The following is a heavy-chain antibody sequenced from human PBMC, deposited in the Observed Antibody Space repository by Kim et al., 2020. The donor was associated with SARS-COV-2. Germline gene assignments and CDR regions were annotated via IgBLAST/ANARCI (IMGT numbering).Heavy chain of an antibody. Sequence: GNTDYNPTLKSRVTISVDTSKTQCSLKLSSGTAADTAVYYCARASRTIGAWGQGTLVTVSS. V-gene: IGHV4-39*01. CDR2: GNT. CDR3: ARASRTIGA. J-gene: IGHJ5*02. D-gene: IGHD3-9*01.